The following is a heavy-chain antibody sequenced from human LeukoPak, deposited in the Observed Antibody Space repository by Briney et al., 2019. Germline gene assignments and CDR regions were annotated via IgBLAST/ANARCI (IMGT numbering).Heavy chain of an antibody. CDR1: GFIFDDYA. Sequence: GRSLRLSCAASGFIFDDYAMHWVRQAPGKGLEWVSGIAWNSGTIGYADSVKGRFTISRDNAKNSLYLQMNSLRAEDTALYYCAKDNFGYYYYGMDVWGQGTTVTVSS. CDR3: AKDNFGYYYYGMDV. CDR2: IAWNSGTI. V-gene: IGHV3-9*01. D-gene: IGHD3-10*01. J-gene: IGHJ6*02.